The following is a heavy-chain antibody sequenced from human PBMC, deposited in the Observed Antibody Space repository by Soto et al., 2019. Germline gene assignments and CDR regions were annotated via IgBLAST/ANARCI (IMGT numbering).Heavy chain of an antibody. Sequence: QVQLVESGGGVVQPGTSLRLSCTASGFTFSTYGMHWVRQAPGKGLEWVAVVLQDGGYKHYTDSVKGRFTISRDNSKNTLYVQMNSLRPEDTAVYYCVASGLSFDYWGQGTLVTVSS. CDR3: VASGLSFDY. CDR2: VLQDGGYK. D-gene: IGHD3-10*01. CDR1: GFTFSTYG. J-gene: IGHJ4*02. V-gene: IGHV3-30*03.